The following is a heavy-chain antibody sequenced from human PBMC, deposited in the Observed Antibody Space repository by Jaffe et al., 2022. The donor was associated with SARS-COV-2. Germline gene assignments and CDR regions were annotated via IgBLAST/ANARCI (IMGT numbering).Heavy chain of an antibody. V-gene: IGHV3-33*01. CDR2: IWYDGSNK. D-gene: IGHD3-22*01. CDR3: ARDRAYYDSSGYNVYYYGMDV. Sequence: QVQLVESGGGVVQPGRSLRLSCAASGFTFSSYGMHWVRQAPGKGLEWVAVIWYDGSNKYYADSVKGRFTISRDNSKNTLYLQMNSLRAEDTAVYYCARDRAYYDSSGYNVYYYGMDVWGQGTTVTVSS. J-gene: IGHJ6*02. CDR1: GFTFSSYG.